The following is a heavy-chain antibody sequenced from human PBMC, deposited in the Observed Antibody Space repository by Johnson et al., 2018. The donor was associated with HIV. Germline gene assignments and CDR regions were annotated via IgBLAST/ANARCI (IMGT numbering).Heavy chain of an antibody. Sequence: QEKLVESGGGVVQPGRSLRLSCAASGFTFSSYAMHWVRQAPGNGLEWVAVISYDGSNKYYADSVKGRFTISRDNSKNTVYLQMNSLKAEDTAVYYCAKAFEALGGSYLDAFDSWGQWTMVTVSS. CDR1: GFTFSSYA. CDR2: ISYDGSNK. D-gene: IGHD3-3*02. V-gene: IGHV3-30*04. CDR3: AKAFEALGGSYLDAFDS. J-gene: IGHJ3*02.